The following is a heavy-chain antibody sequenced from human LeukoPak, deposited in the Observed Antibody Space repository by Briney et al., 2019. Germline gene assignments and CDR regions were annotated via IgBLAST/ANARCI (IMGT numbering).Heavy chain of an antibody. Sequence: GGSLRLSCAASGFTFSGYGMHWVRQAPSKGLEWVAVIWYDGSNQYYADSVKGRFTISRDNSKNTLYLQMNSLRAEDTAVYYCAKDLWLRDAFDIWGQGTMVTVSS. CDR2: IWYDGSNQ. J-gene: IGHJ3*02. CDR1: GFTFSGYG. D-gene: IGHD5-24*01. V-gene: IGHV3-33*06. CDR3: AKDLWLRDAFDI.